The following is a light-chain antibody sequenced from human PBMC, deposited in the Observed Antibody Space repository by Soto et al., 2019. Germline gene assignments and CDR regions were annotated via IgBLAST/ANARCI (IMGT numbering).Light chain of an antibody. J-gene: IGKJ1*01. V-gene: IGKV1-9*01. CDR1: QGIAGS. Sequence: DIQLTQSPSFLSASVGDRVTITCRASQGIAGSLAWYQQKPGKPPKLLIYAESTLQSGVPSRFSGSGSGTRGTLTISSLQPEDFATYYCQQVNSYSRTFGQGTKVDIK. CDR2: AES. CDR3: QQVNSYSRT.